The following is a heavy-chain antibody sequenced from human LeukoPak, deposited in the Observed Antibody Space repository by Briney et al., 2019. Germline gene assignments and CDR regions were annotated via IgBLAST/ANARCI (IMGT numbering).Heavy chain of an antibody. CDR3: ARDPYSGSYGNYYYYFMDV. Sequence: GGSLRLSCAASGFTFSSHPMSWVRLAPGKGLEWVSSIRGSGDSTYYADSVKGRFTISRDNAKNSLYLQMNSLRAEDTAVYYCARDPYSGSYGNYYYYFMDVWGKGTTVTISS. D-gene: IGHD1-26*01. CDR2: IRGSGDST. CDR1: GFTFSSHP. V-gene: IGHV3-23*01. J-gene: IGHJ6*03.